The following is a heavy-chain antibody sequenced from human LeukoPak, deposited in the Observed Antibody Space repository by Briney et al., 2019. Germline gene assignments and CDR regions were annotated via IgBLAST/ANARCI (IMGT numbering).Heavy chain of an antibody. J-gene: IGHJ6*02. CDR1: GFTFSSYS. V-gene: IGHV3-21*01. CDR2: ISSSSSYI. D-gene: IGHD7-27*01. Sequence: PGGSLRLSCAASGFTFSSYSMNWVRQAPGKGLEWVSSISSSSSYIKYADLVKGRFTISRDDAKNSLYLQMNSLRAEDTAVYYCARSYLLGGDSYYGMDVWGQGTTVTVSS. CDR3: ARSYLLGGDSYYGMDV.